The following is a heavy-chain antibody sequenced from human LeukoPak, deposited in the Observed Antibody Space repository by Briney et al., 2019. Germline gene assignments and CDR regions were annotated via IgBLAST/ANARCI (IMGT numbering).Heavy chain of an antibody. CDR2: VSHDGTT. V-gene: IGHV4-59*08. D-gene: IGHD3/OR15-3a*01. J-gene: IGHJ5*02. Sequence: PSETLPHTCPVSGYSLTTYYWSWIRQPRAKGVDGIGYVSHDGTTHYTPSVRSRVIMSVDTANSTISLRLTSVTAADTAIYYCARLDCYDVVGCYNHWGGGTQVTVS. CDR3: ARLDCYDVVGCYNH. CDR1: GYSLTTYY.